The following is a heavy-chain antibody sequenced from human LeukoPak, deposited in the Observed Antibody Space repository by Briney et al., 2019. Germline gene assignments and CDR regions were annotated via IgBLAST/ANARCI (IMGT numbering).Heavy chain of an antibody. J-gene: IGHJ4*02. CDR2: INPNSGGT. Sequence: ASAKVSCKASGYTFTGYYMHWVRQAPGQGLEWMGRINPNSGGTNYAQKFQGRVTMTRDTSISTAYMELSRLRSDDTAVYYCARLPGELTSFDYWGQGTLVTVSS. V-gene: IGHV1-2*06. D-gene: IGHD1-26*01. CDR3: ARLPGELTSFDY. CDR1: GYTFTGYY.